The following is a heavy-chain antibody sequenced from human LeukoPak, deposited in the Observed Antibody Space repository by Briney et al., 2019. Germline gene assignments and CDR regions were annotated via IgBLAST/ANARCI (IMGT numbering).Heavy chain of an antibody. CDR1: GFTFSSYS. V-gene: IGHV3-21*04. J-gene: IGHJ4*02. CDR2: ISGSYSHI. Sequence: GGSLRLSCEASGFTFSSYSMNWVRQAPGKGLEWVSSISGSYSHIYYADSVKGRFTISRDNAKNSLYLQMNSLRAEDTAVYYCARRLPIDYWGQGTLVTVSS. D-gene: IGHD4-11*01. CDR3: ARRLPIDY.